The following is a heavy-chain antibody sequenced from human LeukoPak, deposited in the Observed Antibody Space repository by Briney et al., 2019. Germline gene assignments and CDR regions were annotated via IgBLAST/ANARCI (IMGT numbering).Heavy chain of an antibody. CDR2: IYYSGST. CDR3: AGITMVRGVILFDY. J-gene: IGHJ4*02. CDR1: GGSVSSGSYY. Sequence: SETPSLTCTVSGGSVSSGSYYWSWIRQPPGKGLEWIGYIYYSGSTNYNPSLKSRVTISVDTSKNQFSLKLSSVTAADTAVYYCAGITMVRGVILFDYWGQGTLVTVSS. D-gene: IGHD3-10*01. V-gene: IGHV4-61*01.